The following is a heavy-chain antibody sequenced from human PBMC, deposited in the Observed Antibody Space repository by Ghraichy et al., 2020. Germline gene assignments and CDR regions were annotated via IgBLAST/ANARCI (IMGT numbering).Heavy chain of an antibody. CDR2: IYYSGST. J-gene: IGHJ3*02. V-gene: IGHV4-39*01. CDR3: ARHRGGYVYETFADAFDI. Sequence: SETLSLTCTVSGGSISSSSYYWGWIRQPPGKGLEWIGSIYYSGSTYYNPSLKSRVTISVDTSKNQFSLKLSSVTAADTAVYYCARHRGGYVYETFADAFDIWGQGTMVTVSS. D-gene: IGHD5-12*01. CDR1: GGSISSSSYY.